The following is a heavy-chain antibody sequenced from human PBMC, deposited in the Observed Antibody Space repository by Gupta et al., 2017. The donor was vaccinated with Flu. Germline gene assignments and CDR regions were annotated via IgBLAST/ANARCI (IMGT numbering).Heavy chain of an antibody. CDR2: VSYDGTNK. J-gene: IGHJ6*03. V-gene: IGHV3-30-3*01. Sequence: QLQLVESGGGVVQPGRSLRLSCAASGFTFSSYSMHWVRQAPGKGLEWVAVVSYDGTNKDYADSVKGRFTIYRDNSRRTLDLQMNSLRPEDTALYYCARNGNGGNSWVYYYYMDVWGKGTTVTVSS. CDR3: ARNGNGGNSWVYYYYMDV. D-gene: IGHD4-23*01. CDR1: GFTFSSYS.